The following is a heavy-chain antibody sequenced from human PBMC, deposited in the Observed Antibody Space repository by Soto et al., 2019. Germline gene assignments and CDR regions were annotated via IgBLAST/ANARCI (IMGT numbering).Heavy chain of an antibody. J-gene: IGHJ4*02. V-gene: IGHV3-21*01. Sequence: EVQLVESGGGLVKPGGSLRLSCAASGFTFSSYSMNWVRQAPGKGLEWVSSISSSSSYIYYADSVEGRFTISRDNAKNSLYLQMNSLRAEDTAVYYCARDYVDSSGYYCNFDYWGQGTLVTVSS. D-gene: IGHD3-22*01. CDR3: ARDYVDSSGYYCNFDY. CDR1: GFTFSSYS. CDR2: ISSSSSYI.